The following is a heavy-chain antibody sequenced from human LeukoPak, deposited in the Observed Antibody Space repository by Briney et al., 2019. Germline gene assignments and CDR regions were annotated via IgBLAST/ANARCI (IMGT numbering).Heavy chain of an antibody. CDR2: ISSSGSTI. V-gene: IGHV3-11*04. J-gene: IGHJ4*02. CDR3: ARDGAYSSSWGVFDY. CDR1: GFTFSDYC. D-gene: IGHD6-13*01. Sequence: GGSLRLSCAASGFTFSDYCMSWIRQAPGKGLGWVSYISSSGSTIYYADSVKGRFTISRDNAKNSLYLQMNSLRAEDTAVYYCARDGAYSSSWGVFDYWGQGTLVTVSS.